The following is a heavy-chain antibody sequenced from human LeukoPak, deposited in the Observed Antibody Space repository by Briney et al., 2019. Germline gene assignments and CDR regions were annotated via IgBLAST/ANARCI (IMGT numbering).Heavy chain of an antibody. J-gene: IGHJ5*02. CDR3: ARAGDYYGSGSYQNNWFDP. CDR1: GFTFYDYG. D-gene: IGHD3-10*01. CDR2: INWNGGST. V-gene: IGHV3-20*04. Sequence: GGSLRLSCAASGFTFYDYGMSWVRHAPGKGLEWVSGINWNGGSTGSADSVKGRFTISRDNAKNSLYLQMNSLRAEDTALYYCARAGDYYGSGSYQNNWFDPWGQGTLVTVSS.